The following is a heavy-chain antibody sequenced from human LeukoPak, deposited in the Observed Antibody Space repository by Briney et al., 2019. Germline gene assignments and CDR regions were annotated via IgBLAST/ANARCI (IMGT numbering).Heavy chain of an antibody. V-gene: IGHV3-43D*04. CDR1: GFTFDDYA. CDR3: AKDMDYYGSGINY. CDR2: ISWDGGST. D-gene: IGHD3-10*01. J-gene: IGHJ4*02. Sequence: PGGSLRLSCAASGFTFDDYAMHWVRQALGKGLEWVSLISWDGGSTYYADSVKGRFTISRDNSKNSLYLQMNSLRAEDTALYYCAKDMDYYGSGINYWGQGTLVTVSS.